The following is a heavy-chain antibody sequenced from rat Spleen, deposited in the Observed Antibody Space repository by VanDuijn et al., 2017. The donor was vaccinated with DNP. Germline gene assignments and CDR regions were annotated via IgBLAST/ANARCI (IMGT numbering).Heavy chain of an antibody. CDR3: STLKFYGSLSEYFDY. CDR1: GFIFSDYN. Sequence: EVQLVESGGDLVQPGRSLKLSCAASGFIFSDYNMAWVRQAPKKGLEWVATIINDGSRTYYRDSVKGRFIISRDNAKSTLYLQMDSLRSEDTATYYCSTLKFYGSLSEYFDYWGQGVMVTVSS. V-gene: IGHV5S10*01. CDR2: IINDGSRT. J-gene: IGHJ2*01. D-gene: IGHD1-2*01.